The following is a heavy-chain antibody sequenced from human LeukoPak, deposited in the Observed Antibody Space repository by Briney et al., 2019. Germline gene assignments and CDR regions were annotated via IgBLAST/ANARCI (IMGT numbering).Heavy chain of an antibody. Sequence: PGGSLRLSCEASGFTFTNAWMNWVRQAPGKGLEWVSSISATGIYRYYVDSVKGRFTISRDNAKNSLYLQMNSLRAEDTAVYYCARVSVVVITTSLAFDIWGQGTMVTVSS. CDR1: GFTFTNAW. D-gene: IGHD3-22*01. CDR3: ARVSVVVITTSLAFDI. V-gene: IGHV3-21*01. CDR2: ISATGIYR. J-gene: IGHJ3*02.